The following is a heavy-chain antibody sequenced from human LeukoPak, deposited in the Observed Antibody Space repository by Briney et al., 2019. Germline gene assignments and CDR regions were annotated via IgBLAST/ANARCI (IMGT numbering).Heavy chain of an antibody. D-gene: IGHD3-16*01. Sequence: PGGSLRLSCAASGFIFSGSTIHWVRQASGKGLEWVGRVRTKSDNYATVYEASVKGRFTISRDDSKNTAYLQMNSLRAEDTALYYCAKDFHRLGEFDAFDIWGQGTMVTVSS. V-gene: IGHV3-73*01. J-gene: IGHJ3*02. CDR3: AKDFHRLGEFDAFDI. CDR1: GFIFSGST. CDR2: VRTKSDNYAT.